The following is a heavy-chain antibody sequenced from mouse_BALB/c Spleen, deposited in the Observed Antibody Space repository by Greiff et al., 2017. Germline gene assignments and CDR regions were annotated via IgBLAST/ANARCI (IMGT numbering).Heavy chain of an antibody. V-gene: IGHV6-6*02. CDR2: IRLKSNNYAT. CDR3: TRPYYYGSRTWFAY. J-gene: IGHJ3*01. Sequence: DVMLVESGGGLVQPGGSMKLSCVASGFTFSNYWMNWVRQSPEKGLEWVAEIRLKSNNYATHYAESVKGRFTISRDDSKSSVYLQMNNLRAEDTGIYYCTRPYYYGSRTWFAYWGQGTLVTVSA. CDR1: GFTFSNYW. D-gene: IGHD1-1*01.